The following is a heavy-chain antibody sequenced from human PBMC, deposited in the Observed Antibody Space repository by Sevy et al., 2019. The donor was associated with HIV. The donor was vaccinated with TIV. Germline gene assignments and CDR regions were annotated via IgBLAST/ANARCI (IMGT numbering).Heavy chain of an antibody. Sequence: SETLSLTCTVSGGSISSGGYYWSWIRQHPGKGLEWIGYIYYSGSTYYNPSLKSRVTISVDTSKNQFPLKLSSVTAAETAVYYCARGTNGYSSGWYPYYFDYWGQGTLVTVSS. CDR1: GGSISSGGYY. D-gene: IGHD6-19*01. V-gene: IGHV4-31*03. J-gene: IGHJ4*02. CDR3: ARGTNGYSSGWYPYYFDY. CDR2: IYYSGST.